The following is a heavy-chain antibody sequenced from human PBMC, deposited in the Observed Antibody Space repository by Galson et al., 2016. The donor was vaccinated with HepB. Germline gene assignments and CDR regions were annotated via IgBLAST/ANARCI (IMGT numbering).Heavy chain of an antibody. CDR3: VRDRIGDNSGYY. J-gene: IGHJ4*02. V-gene: IGHV3-48*02. CDR2: ISTRSTTI. Sequence: LRLSCAASGFSFSTYGMNWARQAPGKGLEWLSHISTRSTTIYYADSVKGRFTISRDNAKNSLYLQMNSLRDEDTAVYYCVRDRIGDNSGYYWGQGTLVTGSS. D-gene: IGHD3-22*01. CDR1: GFSFSTYG.